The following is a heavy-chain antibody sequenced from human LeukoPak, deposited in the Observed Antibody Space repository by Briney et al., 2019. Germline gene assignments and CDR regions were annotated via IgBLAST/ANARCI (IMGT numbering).Heavy chain of an antibody. V-gene: IGHV1-69*13. D-gene: IGHD6-13*01. CDR3: ARGAIAAASYYYYMDV. CDR1: GGTFSSYA. CDR2: IIPIFGTA. Sequence: SVKVSCKASGGTFSSYAISWVRQAPGQGLEWMGGIIPIFGTANYAQKFQGRVTITADESTSTAYMELSSLRSEDTAVYYCARGAIAAASYYYYMDVWGKGTTVTVSS. J-gene: IGHJ6*03.